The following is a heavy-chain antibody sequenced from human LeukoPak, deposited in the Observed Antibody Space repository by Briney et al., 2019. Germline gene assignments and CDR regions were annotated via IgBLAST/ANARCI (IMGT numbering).Heavy chain of an antibody. CDR3: ATFGSGSHYYYYYMDV. V-gene: IGHV4-39*01. CDR2: IYYSGSA. Sequence: SETLSLTCSVSGGSIRGSSYYWGWIRQSPGKGLECIGTIYYSGSAYYSPSLKSRVTISVDTSKNQFSLKLSSVTAADTAVYYCATFGSGSHYYYYYMDVWGKGTTVTVSS. J-gene: IGHJ6*03. D-gene: IGHD3-10*01. CDR1: GGSIRGSSYY.